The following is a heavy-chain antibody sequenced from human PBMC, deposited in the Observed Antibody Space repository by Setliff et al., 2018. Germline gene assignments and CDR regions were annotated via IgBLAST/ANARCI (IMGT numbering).Heavy chain of an antibody. V-gene: IGHV3-33*08. J-gene: IGHJ4*02. CDR1: GFTFSTER. D-gene: IGHD2-15*01. CDR2: IWDDGVKK. CDR3: ARTCSGSGCYAGLES. Sequence: AGGSLRLSCAASGFTFSTERMHWVRQAPGKGLEWVAVIWDDGVKKYHADSVKGRFTISRDNSKNTLYLQMNSLRPEDTAVYYCARTCSGSGCYAGLESWGQGTPVTVSS.